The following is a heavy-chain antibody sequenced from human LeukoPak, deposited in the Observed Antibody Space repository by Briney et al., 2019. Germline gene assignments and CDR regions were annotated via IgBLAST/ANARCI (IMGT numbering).Heavy chain of an antibody. CDR2: IKHDGNEV. V-gene: IGHV3-7*01. CDR3: TREISSWYRTEGRFDP. CDR1: GFTFRNYW. Sequence: GGSLRLSCTASGFTFRNYWMSWVRQAPGKGLEWVANIKHDGNEVDYVDSVRSRFTISRDNAKNSLYLQIHILRPEDTATYYCTREISSWYRTEGRFDPWGQGTLVTVSS. D-gene: IGHD6-13*01. J-gene: IGHJ5*02.